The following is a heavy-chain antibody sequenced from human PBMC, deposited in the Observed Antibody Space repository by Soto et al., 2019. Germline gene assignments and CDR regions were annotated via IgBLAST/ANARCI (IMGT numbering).Heavy chain of an antibody. J-gene: IGHJ4*02. D-gene: IGHD3-9*01. CDR2: INHSGNT. CDR1: SGSFVGYY. Sequence: NPSETLSLTCNVSSGSFVGYYWNWIRQPPGRGLEWIGEINHSGNTNYNPSLKSRVTISVDASKNQFSLKVISVTAADTAVYYCARDAKSYYYDTTKYYFDSWGQGTLVTVSS. V-gene: IGHV4-34*01. CDR3: ARDAKSYYYDTTKYYFDS.